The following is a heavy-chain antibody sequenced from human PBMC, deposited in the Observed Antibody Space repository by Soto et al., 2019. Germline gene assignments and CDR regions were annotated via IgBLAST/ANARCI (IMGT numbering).Heavy chain of an antibody. Sequence: ASVKVSCKASGYTFTSYAVHWVRQAPGQRLEWMGWINAGNGNTKYSQKFQGRVTITRDTSASTAYMELSSLRSEDTAVYYCARDSGYDFWSGSEFDYWGQGTLVTVSS. CDR2: INAGNGNT. J-gene: IGHJ4*02. D-gene: IGHD3-3*01. CDR3: ARDSGYDFWSGSEFDY. CDR1: GYTFTSYA. V-gene: IGHV1-3*01.